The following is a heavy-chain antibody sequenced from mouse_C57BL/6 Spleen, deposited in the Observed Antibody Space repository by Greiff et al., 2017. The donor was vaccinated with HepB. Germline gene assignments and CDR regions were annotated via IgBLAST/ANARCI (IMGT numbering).Heavy chain of an antibody. V-gene: IGHV14-4*01. CDR2: IDPENGDT. Sequence: EVQLQQSGAELVRPGASVKLSCTASGFNIKDDYMHWVKQRPEQGLEWIGWIDPENGDTEYASKFQGKATITADTSSNTAYLQLSSLTSEDTAVYSCTTFYGSSYVFAYWGPGTLVTVSA. J-gene: IGHJ3*01. CDR3: TTFYGSSYVFAY. CDR1: GFNIKDDY. D-gene: IGHD1-1*01.